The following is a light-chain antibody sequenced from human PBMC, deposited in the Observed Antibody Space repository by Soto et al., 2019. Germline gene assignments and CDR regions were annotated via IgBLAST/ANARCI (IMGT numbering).Light chain of an antibody. CDR3: AAWDHSLRGWV. V-gene: IGLV1-47*02. Sequence: QPVLTQPPSASGTAGQRVTISCSGSSPNIGSNYVYWYQRLPGTPPKLLIYSDNQRPSGVPDRFSGSRSGTSASLAISGLRSEDEADYYCAAWDHSLRGWVFGGGTKLTVL. CDR2: SDN. J-gene: IGLJ3*02. CDR1: SPNIGSNY.